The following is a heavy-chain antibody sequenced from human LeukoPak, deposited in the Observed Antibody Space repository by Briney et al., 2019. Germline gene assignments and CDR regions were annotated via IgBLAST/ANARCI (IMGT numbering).Heavy chain of an antibody. CDR1: DGSISSSRYY. Sequence: SETLSLTCSVSDGSISSSRYYWGWIRQPPGKGLEWIGSISYSGNTYYNPSLRRRVTVSVDTSKKQFSLKMTSVAAADAAVYYCARHPFWSANWGYYMDVWGKGTTVTVSS. V-gene: IGHV4-39*01. J-gene: IGHJ6*03. CDR3: ARHPFWSANWGYYMDV. D-gene: IGHD3-3*01. CDR2: ISYSGNT.